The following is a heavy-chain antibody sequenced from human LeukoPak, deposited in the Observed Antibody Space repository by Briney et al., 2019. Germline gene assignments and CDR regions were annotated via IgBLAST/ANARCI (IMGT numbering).Heavy chain of an antibody. CDR1: GFTFSSYA. D-gene: IGHD6-19*01. Sequence: GGSLRLSCAASGFTFSSYAMSWVRQAPGKGLGRVSSISASGDSTYYAGSVKGRFTISRDNSKNTLYLQMSGLRAEDSAVYHCAREGWQVPDWFDPWGQGTLVTVSS. CDR2: ISASGDST. V-gene: IGHV3-23*01. J-gene: IGHJ5*02. CDR3: AREGWQVPDWFDP.